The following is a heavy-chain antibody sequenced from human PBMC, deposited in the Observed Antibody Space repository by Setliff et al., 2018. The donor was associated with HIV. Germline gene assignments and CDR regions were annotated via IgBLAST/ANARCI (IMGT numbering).Heavy chain of an antibody. CDR2: INPNSGGT. D-gene: IGHD4-17*01. CDR1: GYTFTGYY. V-gene: IGHV1-2*02. Sequence: ASGKVSCKASGYTFTGYYMHWVRQAPGQGLEWMGWINPNSGGTNYAQKFQGRVTMTRDTSISTAYMELSRLRSDDTAVYYCARAPPMTTVVTPYFDYWGQGTLVTVYS. CDR3: ARAPPMTTVVTPYFDY. J-gene: IGHJ4*02.